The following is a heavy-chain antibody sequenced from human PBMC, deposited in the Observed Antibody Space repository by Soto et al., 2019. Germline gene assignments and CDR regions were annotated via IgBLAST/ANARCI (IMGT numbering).Heavy chain of an antibody. J-gene: IGHJ6*02. Sequence: QVQLVQSGAEVKKPGASVKVSCKASGYTFTNYAVHWVRQAPGQRLEWMGWINAGNGNTKYTQKFQGRVTITRDTSASTAYMELGSLRSEDTAVYYCASENLTAAAPYGMDVWGQGTTFTVSS. CDR1: GYTFTNYA. D-gene: IGHD6-13*01. CDR2: INAGNGNT. V-gene: IGHV1-3*01. CDR3: ASENLTAAAPYGMDV.